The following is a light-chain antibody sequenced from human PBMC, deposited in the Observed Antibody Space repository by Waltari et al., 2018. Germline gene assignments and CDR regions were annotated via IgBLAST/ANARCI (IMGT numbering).Light chain of an antibody. J-gene: IGLJ2*01. Sequence: QSALTQPASVSGSPGQSITISCTGTSSDVGGHNHVSWYQQLPGKAPKLLIYDVTNRPSAVSDRFSGSKSGNTASLTISGLQAEDEADYYCSSYTSSITVIFGGGTKVTVL. V-gene: IGLV2-14*03. CDR2: DVT. CDR1: SSDVGGHNH. CDR3: SSYTSSITVI.